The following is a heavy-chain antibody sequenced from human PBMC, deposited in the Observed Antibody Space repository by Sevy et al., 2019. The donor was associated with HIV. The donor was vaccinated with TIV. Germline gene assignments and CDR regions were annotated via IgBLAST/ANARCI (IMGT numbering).Heavy chain of an antibody. J-gene: IGHJ4*01. D-gene: IGHD3-10*01. CDR1: GFTFSNYG. CDR3: VKALPRGSALGSREFDY. Sequence: GGSLRLSCAASGFTFSNYGMHWVRQAPGKGLEWVAAIPYDGSNQYYADSIRGRFTISRDNSKNTVYLQMNSLTPEDTAVYYCVKALPRGSALGSREFDYWGQGTLVIVSS. V-gene: IGHV3-30*18. CDR2: IPYDGSNQ.